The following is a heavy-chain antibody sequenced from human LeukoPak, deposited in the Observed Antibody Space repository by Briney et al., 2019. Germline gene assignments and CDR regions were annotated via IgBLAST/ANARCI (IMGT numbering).Heavy chain of an antibody. CDR3: ARGGNRGYFDWFPNY. V-gene: IGHV3-48*04. Sequence: GGSLRLSCAASGFTFSSYSMNWVRQAPGKGLEWVSYISSSSSTIYYADSVKGRFTISRDNAKNSLYLQMNSLRAEDTAVYYCARGGNRGYFDWFPNYWGQGTLVTVS. D-gene: IGHD3-9*01. CDR1: GFTFSSYS. J-gene: IGHJ4*02. CDR2: ISSSSSTI.